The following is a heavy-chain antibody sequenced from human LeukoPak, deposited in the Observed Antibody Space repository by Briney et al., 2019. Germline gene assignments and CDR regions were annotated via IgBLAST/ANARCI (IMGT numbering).Heavy chain of an antibody. D-gene: IGHD6-19*01. CDR2: IYPGDSDT. Sequence: GESLKISCKSSGYIFTSYWIGWVRQMPGKGLEWIAIIYPGDSDTRYGPSFRGQVTISADKSITTAYLQWSSLKASETAMYYCARLHPYSSGWYIGADYWGQGTLVSVSS. CDR3: ARLHPYSSGWYIGADY. J-gene: IGHJ4*02. V-gene: IGHV5-51*01. CDR1: GYIFTSYW.